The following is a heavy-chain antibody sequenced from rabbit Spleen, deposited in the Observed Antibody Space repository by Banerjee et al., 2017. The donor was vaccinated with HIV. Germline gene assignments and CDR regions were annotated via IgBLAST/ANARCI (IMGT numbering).Heavy chain of an antibody. D-gene: IGHD1-1*01. CDR1: GIDFRSYG. CDR2: INSATGGA. V-gene: IGHV1S40*01. J-gene: IGHJ6*01. CDR3: ARDTSSSFSSYGMDL. Sequence: QSVEESGGGLVQAGESLKLSCKASGIDFRSYGISWVRQAPGKGLEWIGYINSATGGANYASWVNGRFTISKTSSTTVTLQMTRLTAADTATYFCARDTSSSFSSYGMDLWGQGTLVTVS.